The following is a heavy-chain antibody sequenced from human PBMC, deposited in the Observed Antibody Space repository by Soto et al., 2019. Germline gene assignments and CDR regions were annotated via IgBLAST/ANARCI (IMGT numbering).Heavy chain of an antibody. Sequence: PGGSLRLSCAASGFTFSSYWMHWVRQAPGKGLVWVSRINSDGSSTSYADSVKGRFTISRDNSKNTLYLQMNSLRAEDTAVYYCARDAAAVAGTVFDPWGQGTLVTVSS. CDR1: GFTFSSYW. V-gene: IGHV3-74*01. J-gene: IGHJ5*02. D-gene: IGHD6-19*01. CDR2: INSDGSST. CDR3: ARDAAAVAGTVFDP.